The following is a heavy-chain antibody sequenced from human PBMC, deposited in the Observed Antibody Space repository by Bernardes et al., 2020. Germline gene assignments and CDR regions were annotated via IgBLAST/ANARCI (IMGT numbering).Heavy chain of an antibody. CDR3: AKRAVPAAYYYYYYYMDV. Sequence: GSLRLSCSASGFTFSSYAMSWVRQAPGKGLEWVSAISGSGGGTFYTDSVKGRFTISRDNSKNTLYLQMNSLRAEDTAVYYCAKRAVPAAYYYYYYYMDVWGKGTTVTVSS. CDR1: GFTFSSYA. V-gene: IGHV3-23*01. D-gene: IGHD2-2*01. J-gene: IGHJ6*03. CDR2: ISGSGGGT.